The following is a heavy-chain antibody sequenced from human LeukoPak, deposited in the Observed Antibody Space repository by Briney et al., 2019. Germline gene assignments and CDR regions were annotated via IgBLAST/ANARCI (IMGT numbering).Heavy chain of an antibody. J-gene: IGHJ4*02. D-gene: IGHD3-10*01. CDR3: ARIGWFGSGSYFDY. CDR2: IKEDGSDK. V-gene: IGHV3-7*01. Sequence: GGSLRLSCAASGFTFSSYWMSWVRQAPGKGLAWVANIKEDGSDKYYVDSVKGRFTISRDNTKNSLYLQMNSLRAEDTAVFYCARIGWFGSGSYFDYWAREAWSPSPQ. CDR1: GFTFSSYW.